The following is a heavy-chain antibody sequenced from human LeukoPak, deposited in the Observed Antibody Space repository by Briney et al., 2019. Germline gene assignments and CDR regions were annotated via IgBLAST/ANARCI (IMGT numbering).Heavy chain of an antibody. D-gene: IGHD2-2*01. J-gene: IGHJ6*03. CDR2: IYTSGST. CDR1: GGSISSGSYY. CDR3: ARQAPHCSSTSCYAFYYYYYMDV. Sequence: PSQTLSLTCTVSGGSISSGSYYWSWIRQPAGKGLEWIGRIYTSGSTNYNPSLKSRVTISVDTSKNQFSLKLSSVTAADTAVYYCARQAPHCSSTSCYAFYYYYYMDVWGKGTTVTVSS. V-gene: IGHV4-61*02.